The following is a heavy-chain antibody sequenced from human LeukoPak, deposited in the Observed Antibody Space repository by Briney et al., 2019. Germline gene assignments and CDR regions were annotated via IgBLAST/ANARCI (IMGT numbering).Heavy chain of an antibody. D-gene: IGHD1-26*01. Sequence: ASVKVSCKASGYTFTSYGISWVRQAPGQGLEWMGWISAYNGSTNYAQKLQGRVTMTTDTSTSTAYMELRSLRSDDTAVYFCARTPLGRWELLGDYWGQGTLVTVSS. J-gene: IGHJ4*02. CDR2: ISAYNGST. CDR1: GYTFTSYG. CDR3: ARTPLGRWELLGDY. V-gene: IGHV1-18*01.